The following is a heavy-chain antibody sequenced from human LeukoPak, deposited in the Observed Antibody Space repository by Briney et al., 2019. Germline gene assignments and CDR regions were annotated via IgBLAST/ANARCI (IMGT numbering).Heavy chain of an antibody. Sequence: PGGSLGLSCAASGFTFSSYAMHWVRQAPGKGLEWVAVISYDGSNKYYADSVKGRFTISRDNSKNTLYLQMNSLRAEDTAVYYCARAYYDSSGYYYWPAYWGQGTLVTVSS. J-gene: IGHJ4*02. CDR1: GFTFSSYA. CDR2: ISYDGSNK. V-gene: IGHV3-30-3*01. CDR3: ARAYYDSSGYYYWPAY. D-gene: IGHD3-22*01.